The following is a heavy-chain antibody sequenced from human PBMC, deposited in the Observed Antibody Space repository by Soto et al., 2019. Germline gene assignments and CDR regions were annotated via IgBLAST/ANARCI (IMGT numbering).Heavy chain of an antibody. CDR1: GGSFSGFY. Sequence: SETLSLTCAVYGGSFSGFYWSWIRQPPGKGLEWIGEINHSGSTNYNPSLKSRVTISVDTSKNQFSLQLNSVTPEDTAVYYCARDPRGPLDAFDIWGQGTVVTVSS. CDR3: ARDPRGPLDAFDI. J-gene: IGHJ3*02. CDR2: INHSGST. V-gene: IGHV4-34*01.